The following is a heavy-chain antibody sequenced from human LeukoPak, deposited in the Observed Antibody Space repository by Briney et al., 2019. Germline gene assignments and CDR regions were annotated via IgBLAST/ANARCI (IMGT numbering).Heavy chain of an antibody. Sequence: PSETLSLTCTVSGGSISSYYWSWIRQSPGKGLEWIGYIYYSGSTIYNPSLKSRVIISVDTSQNQFSLNLTSVTAADTAVYYCARYRSATIARFDYWGQGTLVTVSS. V-gene: IGHV4-59*08. CDR2: IYYSGST. D-gene: IGHD5-24*01. CDR1: GGSISSYY. J-gene: IGHJ4*02. CDR3: ARYRSATIARFDY.